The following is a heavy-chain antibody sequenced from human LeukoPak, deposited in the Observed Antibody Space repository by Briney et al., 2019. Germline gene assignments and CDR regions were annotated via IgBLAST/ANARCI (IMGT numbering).Heavy chain of an antibody. J-gene: IGHJ3*02. Sequence: PGGSLRLSCAASGFTFSIYGMHWVRQAPGKGLEWVAVIWNDGSNKYYADSVKGRFTISRGNSKNTLYLQMNSLRAEDTAVYSCVKVAQMDAFDIWGQGTMVTVSS. CDR1: GFTFSIYG. CDR3: VKVAQMDAFDI. V-gene: IGHV3-33*06. D-gene: IGHD5-24*01. CDR2: IWNDGSNK.